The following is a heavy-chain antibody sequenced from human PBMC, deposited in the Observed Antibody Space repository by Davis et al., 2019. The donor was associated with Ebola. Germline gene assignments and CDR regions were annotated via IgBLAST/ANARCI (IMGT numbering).Heavy chain of an antibody. Sequence: GESLKISCAASGFTFSSYEMNWVRQAPGKGLEWVSYISSSGSTIYYADSVRGRFTISRDNAKNSLYLQMNSLRAEDTAVYYCSGGIYYYYGMDVWGQGTTVTVSS. CDR3: SGGIYYYYGMDV. CDR2: ISSSGSTI. J-gene: IGHJ6*02. V-gene: IGHV3-48*03. D-gene: IGHD3-16*01. CDR1: GFTFSSYE.